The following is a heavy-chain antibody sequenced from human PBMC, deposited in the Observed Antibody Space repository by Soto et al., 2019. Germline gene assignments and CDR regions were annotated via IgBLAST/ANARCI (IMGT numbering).Heavy chain of an antibody. CDR1: GYSFTSYW. V-gene: IGHV5-51*01. J-gene: IGHJ6*02. Sequence: PGESLKISCKGSGYSFTSYWIGWVRQMPGKGLEWMGIIYPGDSDTRYSPSFQGQVTISADKSISTAYLQWSSLKASDTAMYYCATHPGRSDYYYGMDVWGQGTTVTVSS. CDR2: IYPGDSDT. D-gene: IGHD3-10*01. CDR3: ATHPGRSDYYYGMDV.